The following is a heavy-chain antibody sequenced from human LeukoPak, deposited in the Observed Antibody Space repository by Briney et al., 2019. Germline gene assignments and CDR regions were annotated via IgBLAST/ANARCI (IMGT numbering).Heavy chain of an antibody. CDR3: ARPSSDWPQPRPFDY. CDR2: INYSGTNI. Sequence: GGSLRLSCAASGFTFSTYSMNWVRQAPGKGLEWISDINYSGTNIYYADSVEGRFAVSRDNAKNSLYLQMNSLRAEDTAVYYCARPSSDWPQPRPFDYWGQGTLVTVSS. V-gene: IGHV3-48*04. CDR1: GFTFSTYS. D-gene: IGHD6-13*01. J-gene: IGHJ4*02.